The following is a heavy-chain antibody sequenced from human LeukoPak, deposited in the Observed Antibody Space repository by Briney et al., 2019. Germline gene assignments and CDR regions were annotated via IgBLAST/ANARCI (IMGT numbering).Heavy chain of an antibody. V-gene: IGHV3-74*01. D-gene: IGHD3-22*01. CDR1: DFTFITYA. CDR2: INSGGSGT. CDR3: ARALAPYYYDSSASNLFGY. Sequence: GGSLRLSCAASDFTFITYAMSWVGQAPGQGLEWVSHINSGGSGTSYADSVKGRFTIYRGNAKNTLYLYMDSLRAEDTAVYYCARALAPYYYDSSASNLFGYWGQGTLVTVSS. J-gene: IGHJ4*01.